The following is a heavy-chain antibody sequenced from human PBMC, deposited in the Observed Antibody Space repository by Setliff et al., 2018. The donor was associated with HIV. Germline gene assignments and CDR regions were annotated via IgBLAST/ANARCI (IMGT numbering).Heavy chain of an antibody. J-gene: IGHJ6*02. CDR3: ARPTNIDTLYYGSQSFYMYYYGMDV. D-gene: IGHD3-10*01. CDR2: IKQDGSEK. Sequence: GGSLRLSCAASGFTFNTYWMSWVRQAPGKVLEWVANIKQDGSEKYYVDSVKGRFTISRDNAKNSLYLQMNSLRAEDTAVYFCARPTNIDTLYYGSQSFYMYYYGMDVWGQGTTVTVSS. V-gene: IGHV3-7*01. CDR1: GFTFNTYW.